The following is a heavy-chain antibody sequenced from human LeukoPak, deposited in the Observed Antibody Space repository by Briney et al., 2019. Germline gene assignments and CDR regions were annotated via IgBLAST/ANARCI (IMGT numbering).Heavy chain of an antibody. J-gene: IGHJ2*01. Sequence: SETLSLTCTVSDGSITNNDWSWVRQTPGKGLEFIGYVHYSGTTNYNPSLRSRVTISIDTSRKHFFLKLKSVTAADTAVYYCASSNARSNWYLHFDLWGRGTLVSVSS. CDR3: ASSNARSNWYLHFDL. V-gene: IGHV4-59*01. CDR2: VHYSGTT. CDR1: DGSITNND. D-gene: IGHD3-10*01.